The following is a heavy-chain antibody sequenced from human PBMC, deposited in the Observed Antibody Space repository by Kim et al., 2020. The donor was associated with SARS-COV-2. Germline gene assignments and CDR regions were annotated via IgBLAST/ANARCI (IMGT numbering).Heavy chain of an antibody. Sequence: GGSLRLSCTASGFTFSNAWMSWVRQAPGKGLEWVGRIKSKTDGGSTDYAAPVQGSFTIARDDSKNTLYLQINSLKTEDTAMYYCTTDPPWEIGDYRVYF. CDR2: IKSKTDGGST. J-gene: IGHJ4*01. D-gene: IGHD4-17*01. V-gene: IGHV3-15*01. CDR1: GFTFSNAW. CDR3: TTDPPWEIGDYRVYF.